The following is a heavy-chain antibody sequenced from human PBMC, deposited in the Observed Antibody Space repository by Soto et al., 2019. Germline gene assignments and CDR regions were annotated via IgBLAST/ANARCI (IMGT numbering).Heavy chain of an antibody. CDR1: GFTFSSYA. V-gene: IGHV3-64*01. CDR2: ISSNGGST. Sequence: EVQLVESGGGLVQPGGSLRLSCAASGFTFSSYAMHWVRQAPGKGLEYVSAISSNGGSTYYANSVKGRFTISRDNSKNTLYLQMGRLRAEDMAVYYCARDVLPQYAFDIWGQGTMVTVSS. J-gene: IGHJ3*02. CDR3: ARDVLPQYAFDI. D-gene: IGHD2-8*01.